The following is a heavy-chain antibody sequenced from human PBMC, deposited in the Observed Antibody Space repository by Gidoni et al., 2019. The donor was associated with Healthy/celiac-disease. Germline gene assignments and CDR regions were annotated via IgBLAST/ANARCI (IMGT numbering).Heavy chain of an antibody. CDR3: AKRSYSSSGGAFDI. D-gene: IGHD6-13*01. Sequence: EVQLVESGGGLVQPGRSLRLSCAASGFTFDDYAMHWVRQAPGKGLEWVSGISWNSGSIGYADSVKGRFTISRDNAKNSLYLQMNSLRAEDTALYYCAKRSYSSSGGAFDIWGQGTMVTVSS. CDR1: GFTFDDYA. J-gene: IGHJ3*02. V-gene: IGHV3-9*01. CDR2: ISWNSGSI.